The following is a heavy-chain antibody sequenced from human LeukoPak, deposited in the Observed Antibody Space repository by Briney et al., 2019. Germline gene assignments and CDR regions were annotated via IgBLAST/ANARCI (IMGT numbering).Heavy chain of an antibody. CDR3: ARQDSSGYLDY. CDR2: IYYSGST. D-gene: IGHD3-22*01. J-gene: IGHJ4*02. V-gene: IGHV4-59*08. CDR1: GGSISSYY. Sequence: SETLSLTCTVSGGSISSYYWSWIRQPPGKGLEWIGYIYYSGSTNYNPSLKSRVTISVDTSKNQFSLKLSSVTAADTAVYYCARQDSSGYLDYWGQGTLVTISS.